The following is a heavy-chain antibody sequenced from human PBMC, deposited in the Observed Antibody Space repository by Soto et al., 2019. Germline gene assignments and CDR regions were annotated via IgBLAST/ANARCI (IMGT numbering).Heavy chain of an antibody. CDR2: IYYSGST. CDR3: AXGRVVVPAAVMFNCLDP. Sequence: TLSLTCTVSGGSISSGDYYWSWIRQPPGKGLEWIGYIYYSGSTYYNPSLKSRVTISVDTSKNQFSLKMSSVTAADTAVYYCAXGRVVVPAAVMFNCLDPWGQGALVTVSS. CDR1: GGSISSGDYY. V-gene: IGHV4-30-4*01. D-gene: IGHD2-2*01. J-gene: IGHJ5*02.